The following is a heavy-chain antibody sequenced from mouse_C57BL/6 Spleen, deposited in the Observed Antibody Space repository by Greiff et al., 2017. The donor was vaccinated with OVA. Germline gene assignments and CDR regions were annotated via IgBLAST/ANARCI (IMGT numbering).Heavy chain of an antibody. CDR2: IYPGDGDT. CDR1: GYAFSSSW. D-gene: IGHD1-1*01. Sequence: QVHVKQSGPELVKPGASVKISCKASGYAFSSSWMNWVKQRPGKGLEWIGRIYPGDGDTNYNGKFKGKATLTADKSSSTAYMQLSSLTSEDSAVYFCASTDAMEYWGQGTSVTVSS. V-gene: IGHV1-82*01. J-gene: IGHJ4*01. CDR3: ASTDAMEY.